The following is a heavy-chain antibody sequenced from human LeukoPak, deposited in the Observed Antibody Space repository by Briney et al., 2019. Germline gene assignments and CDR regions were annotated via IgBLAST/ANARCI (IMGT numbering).Heavy chain of an antibody. Sequence: GGSLRLSCAASGFTFSSYWMSWVRQTPGKGLEWAANIKQDGSEKYYVDSVKGRFTISRDNAKNSLYLQMNSLRAEDTAVYYCARSNYVWGSYRHEYYFDYWGQGTLVTVSS. CDR3: ARSNYVWGSYRHEYYFDY. J-gene: IGHJ4*02. D-gene: IGHD3-16*02. CDR1: GFTFSSYW. V-gene: IGHV3-7*04. CDR2: IKQDGSEK.